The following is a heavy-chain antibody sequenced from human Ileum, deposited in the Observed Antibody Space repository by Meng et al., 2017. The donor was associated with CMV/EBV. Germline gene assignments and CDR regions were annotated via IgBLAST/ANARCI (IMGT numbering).Heavy chain of an antibody. CDR2: VNPNNGDT. D-gene: IGHD6-19*01. J-gene: IGHJ1*01. Sequence: QIHMVQSGPEVRKPGASIKVSCKTSGYVFANDLISWVRQAPRQGLECMGWVNPNNGDTKYAQKFQGRVAMTTDPSTSTAYMELRSLTSDDTAVYYCARHGYYSTGWSFWGQGTLVTVSS. CDR1: GYVFANDL. V-gene: IGHV1-18*04. CDR3: ARHGYYSTGWSF.